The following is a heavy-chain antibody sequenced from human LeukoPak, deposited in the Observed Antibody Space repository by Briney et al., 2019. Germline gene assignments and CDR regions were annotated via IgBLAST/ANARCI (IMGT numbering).Heavy chain of an antibody. D-gene: IGHD2-21*02. J-gene: IGHJ3*02. CDR1: GFTFSSYS. Sequence: PGGSLRLSCAASGFTFSSYSMNWVRQAPGKGLEWVSSISSSSSYIYYADSVKGRFTISRDNAKNSLYLQMNSLRAEDTAVYYCARDATPYCGGDCTNDAFDIWGQGTMVTVSS. V-gene: IGHV3-21*01. CDR2: ISSSSSYI. CDR3: ARDATPYCGGDCTNDAFDI.